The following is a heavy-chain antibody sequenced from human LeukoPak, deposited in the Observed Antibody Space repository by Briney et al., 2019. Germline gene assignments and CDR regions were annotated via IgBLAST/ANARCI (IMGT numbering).Heavy chain of an antibody. V-gene: IGHV3-30*03. CDR2: ISYDGYTK. CDR1: VFTFSRYG. Sequence: PGRSLRLSCAPSVFTFSRYGMHSVRQAPGKGLEWVAVISYDGYTKYYTDSVRGRFSISRDNSKNTLYLQMNSLRAEDTAVYYCARFEAGFDYWGQGTLVTVSS. D-gene: IGHD6-13*01. J-gene: IGHJ4*02. CDR3: ARFEAGFDY.